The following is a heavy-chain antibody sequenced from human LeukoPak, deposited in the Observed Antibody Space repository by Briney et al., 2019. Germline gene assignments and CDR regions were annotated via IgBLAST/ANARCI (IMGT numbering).Heavy chain of an antibody. CDR1: GFTFSSYA. D-gene: IGHD3-3*01. Sequence: GSLRLSCAASGFTFSSYAMNWVRQAPGKGLEWVSAISGSGGSTYYADSVKGRFTISRDNSKNTLYLQMNSLRAEDTAVYYCARDRNTDFWSGYYTNYCDYWGQGTLVTVSS. J-gene: IGHJ4*02. CDR3: ARDRNTDFWSGYYTNYCDY. V-gene: IGHV3-23*01. CDR2: ISGSGGST.